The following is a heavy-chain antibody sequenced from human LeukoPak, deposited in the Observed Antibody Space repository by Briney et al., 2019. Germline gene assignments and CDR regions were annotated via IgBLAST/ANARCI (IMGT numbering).Heavy chain of an antibody. CDR3: ARDWRKQLWLELGRWFDP. CDR1: GFTFSSYW. Sequence: PGGSLRLSCAASGFTFSSYWMSWVRQAPGKGLEWVANIKRDGSEKYYVDSVKDRFTISRDNAKNSLYLQMNSLRAEDTAVYYCARDWRKQLWLELGRWFDPWGQGTLVTVSS. CDR2: IKRDGSEK. V-gene: IGHV3-7*01. D-gene: IGHD5-18*01. J-gene: IGHJ5*02.